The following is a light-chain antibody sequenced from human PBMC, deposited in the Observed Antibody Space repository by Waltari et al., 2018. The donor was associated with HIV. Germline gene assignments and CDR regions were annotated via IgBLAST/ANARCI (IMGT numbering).Light chain of an antibody. Sequence: DIVMTQSPDSLVVSLGERATINCKSSQSVLYSSKNKNYLAWYQQKLGQPPKLLIYWASTRESGVPDRFSGSGSGTYFTLTISSLQAEDVAVYYCQQYYSTPLTFGQGTKVEIK. CDR2: WAS. CDR1: QSVLYSSKNKNY. CDR3: QQYYSTPLT. J-gene: IGKJ1*01. V-gene: IGKV4-1*01.